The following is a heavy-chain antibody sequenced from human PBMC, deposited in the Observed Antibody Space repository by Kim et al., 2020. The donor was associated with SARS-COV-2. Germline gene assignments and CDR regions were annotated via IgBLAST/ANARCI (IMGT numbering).Heavy chain of an antibody. CDR2: IYYSGST. V-gene: IGHV4-59*01. D-gene: IGHD1-26*01. Sequence: SETLSLTCTVSGGSISSYYWSWIRQPPGKGLEWIGYIYYSGSTNYNPSLKSRVTISVDTSKNQFSLKLSSVTAADTAVYYCARELLWEPHPGWFDPWGQGTLVAVSS. J-gene: IGHJ5*02. CDR3: ARELLWEPHPGWFDP. CDR1: GGSISSYY.